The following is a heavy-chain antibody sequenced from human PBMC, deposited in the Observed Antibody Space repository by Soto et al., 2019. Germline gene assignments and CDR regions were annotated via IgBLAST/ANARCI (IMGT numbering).Heavy chain of an antibody. CDR2: ISRGGSSI. CDR3: VREGGDLRGSGVFDY. CDR1: GFTFSFYT. V-gene: IGHV3-48*01. J-gene: IGHJ4*02. D-gene: IGHD6-19*01. Sequence: EPQLVESGGGLVQPGGSMRLSCAASGFTFSFYTMNWVRPTPGKRLEWLAYISRGGSSIYYADSVKGRFTVSRDNANNSLSLQLNSLRRQDTAVYYCVREGGDLRGSGVFDYWGQGTLVTVSS.